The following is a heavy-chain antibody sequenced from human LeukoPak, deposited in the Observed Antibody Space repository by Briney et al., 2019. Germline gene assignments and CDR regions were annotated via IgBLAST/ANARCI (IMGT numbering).Heavy chain of an antibody. CDR3: AKGNDGYSYGDTFFDY. CDR2: ISYDGSNK. D-gene: IGHD5-18*01. Sequence: QTGGSLRLSCAASGFTFSSYGMHWVRQAPGKGLEWVAVISYDGSNKYYADSVKGRFTISRDNSKNTLYLQMNSLRAEDTAVYYCAKGNDGYSYGDTFFDYWGQGTLVTVSS. CDR1: GFTFSSYG. V-gene: IGHV3-30*18. J-gene: IGHJ4*02.